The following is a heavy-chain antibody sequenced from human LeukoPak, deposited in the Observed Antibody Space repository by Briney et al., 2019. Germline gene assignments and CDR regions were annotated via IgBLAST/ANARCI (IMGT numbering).Heavy chain of an antibody. CDR2: MYESGST. D-gene: IGHD3-10*01. CDR3: ARLVGFGKLHFGMDA. Sequence: SDTLSLTCTVSVGSINSSSYYWGWIRQPPGKGLEWIGSMYESGSTQYNPSLKSRVTISVDTSKNQSSLKLSSVIAADTAVYYCARLVGFGKLHFGMDAWGQGTTVTVSS. J-gene: IGHJ6*02. V-gene: IGHV4-39*01. CDR1: VGSINSSSYY.